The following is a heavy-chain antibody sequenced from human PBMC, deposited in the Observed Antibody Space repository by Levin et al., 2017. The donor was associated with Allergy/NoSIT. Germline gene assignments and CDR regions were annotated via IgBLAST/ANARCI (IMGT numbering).Heavy chain of an antibody. CDR2: IIPIFGTA. CDR1: GGTFSSYA. J-gene: IGHJ5*02. Sequence: GASVKVSCKASGGTFSSYAISWVRQAPGQGLEWMGGIIPIFGTANYAQKFQGRVTITADESTSTAYMELSSLRSEDTAVYYCARVPADGITGTYWFDPWGQGTLVTVSS. CDR3: ARVPADGITGTYWFDP. V-gene: IGHV1-69*13. D-gene: IGHD1-20*01.